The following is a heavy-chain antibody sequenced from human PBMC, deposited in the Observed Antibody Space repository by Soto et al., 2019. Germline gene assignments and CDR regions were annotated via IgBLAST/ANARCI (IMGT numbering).Heavy chain of an antibody. Sequence: SATLSLTCTVSGGSIISDYWSWIRQPPGKGLEWIGYISYSGSTNYNPSLKSLVTISVDTSKDQFSLKLFSVTAADTAVYYCARVLSGSSLFDYWGQGTLVTVSS. D-gene: IGHD1-26*01. CDR1: GGSIISDY. V-gene: IGHV4-59*01. J-gene: IGHJ4*02. CDR2: ISYSGST. CDR3: ARVLSGSSLFDY.